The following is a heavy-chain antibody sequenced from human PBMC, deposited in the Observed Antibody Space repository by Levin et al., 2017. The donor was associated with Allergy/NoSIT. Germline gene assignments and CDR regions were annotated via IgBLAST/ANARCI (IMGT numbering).Heavy chain of an antibody. CDR1: GFTFSSYS. D-gene: IGHD3-10*01. Sequence: GGSLRLSCAASGFTFSSYSMNWVRQAPGKGLEWVSSISSSSSYIYYADSVKGRFTISRDNAKNSLYLQMNSLRAEDTAVYYCARDWGGTMVRGAPRAMDGRGENYYYYGMDVWGQGTTVTVSS. V-gene: IGHV3-21*01. J-gene: IGHJ6*02. CDR2: ISSSSSYI. CDR3: ARDWGGTMVRGAPRAMDGRGENYYYYGMDV.